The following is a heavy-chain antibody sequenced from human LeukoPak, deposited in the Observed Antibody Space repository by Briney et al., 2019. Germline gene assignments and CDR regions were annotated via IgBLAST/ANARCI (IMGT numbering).Heavy chain of an antibody. Sequence: GGSLRLSCAASGFTFSSYSMNWVRQAPGKGLEWVAVISYDGNNKYNADSVKGRFTISRDNSKNTLYLQMNSLRAEDTAVYYCARDAYGDYAEGYYYYYMDVWGKGTTVTISS. CDR3: ARDAYGDYAEGYYYYYMDV. D-gene: IGHD4-17*01. CDR1: GFTFSSYS. J-gene: IGHJ6*03. V-gene: IGHV3-30*03. CDR2: ISYDGNNK.